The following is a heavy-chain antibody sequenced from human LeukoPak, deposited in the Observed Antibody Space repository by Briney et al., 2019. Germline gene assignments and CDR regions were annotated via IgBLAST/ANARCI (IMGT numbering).Heavy chain of an antibody. CDR1: GGSISSYY. CDR2: IYHSGST. Sequence: SETLSLTCTVSGGSISSYYWSWIRQTPGKGLEWIGTIYHSGSTYYNPSLKSRVTISVDTSRNQFSLRLHSVTAADSAVFFCARANYGGDSGGNAFDIWGQGTVVTVSS. V-gene: IGHV4-59*08. J-gene: IGHJ3*02. CDR3: ARANYGGDSGGNAFDI. D-gene: IGHD4-23*01.